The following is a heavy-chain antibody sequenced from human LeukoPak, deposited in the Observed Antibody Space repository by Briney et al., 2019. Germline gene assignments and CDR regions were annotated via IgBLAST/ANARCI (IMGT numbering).Heavy chain of an antibody. CDR3: ARDSSSWWDY. CDR1: GGSISSSSYY. J-gene: IGHJ4*02. Sequence: PSETLSLTCTVSGGSISSSSYYWGWIRQPPGKGLEWIGSIYYSGSTYYNPSLKSRVTISVDTSKNQFSLKLSSVTAADTAVYYCARDSSSWWDYWGQGTLVTVSS. V-gene: IGHV4-39*07. D-gene: IGHD6-13*01. CDR2: IYYSGST.